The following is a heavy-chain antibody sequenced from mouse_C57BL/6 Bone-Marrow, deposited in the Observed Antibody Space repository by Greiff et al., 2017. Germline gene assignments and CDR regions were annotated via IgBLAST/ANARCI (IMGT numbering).Heavy chain of an antibody. Sequence: EVKLMESGGDLVKPGGSLKLSCAASGFTFSSYGMSWVRQTPDKRLEWVATISSGGSYTYYPDSVKGRFTISRDNAKNTLYLQMSSLKSEDTAMYYCARRDGYPFAYWGQGTLVTVSA. J-gene: IGHJ3*01. V-gene: IGHV5-6*02. D-gene: IGHD2-3*01. CDR3: ARRDGYPFAY. CDR1: GFTFSSYG. CDR2: ISSGGSYT.